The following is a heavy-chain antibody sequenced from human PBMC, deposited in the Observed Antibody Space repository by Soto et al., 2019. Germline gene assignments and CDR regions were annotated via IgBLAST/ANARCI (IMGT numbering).Heavy chain of an antibody. V-gene: IGHV3-9*01. J-gene: IGHJ4*02. D-gene: IGHD5-18*01. Sequence: PGGSLTLSCEASGFTFDDYAMHWVRQGPGKGLELITCISWNSGSLGNADSVKSRVTITRDNAKNSLYLQMNSLRAEDTALYYCTKDIYRRDSYRYFFDYWGLGTLVTVSS. CDR1: GFTFDDYA. CDR3: TKDIYRRDSYRYFFDY. CDR2: ISWNSGSL.